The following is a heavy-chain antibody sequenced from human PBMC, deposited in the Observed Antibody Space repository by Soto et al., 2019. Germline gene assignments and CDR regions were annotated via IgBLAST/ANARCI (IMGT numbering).Heavy chain of an antibody. CDR3: ARDLTSLGTPGDDFDY. D-gene: IGHD7-27*01. J-gene: IGHJ4*02. V-gene: IGHV3-74*01. CDR2: IDGGGTIT. Sequence: EVQLVESGGGSVQPGGSLRLSCAASGFTFNNYWMHWVRQAPGKGLVWVSRIDGGGTITTYADSVKGRFSISRDNAKNTLYLQMNSLRDDDTAVYYCARDLTSLGTPGDDFDYWGQGTLVTVS. CDR1: GFTFNNYW.